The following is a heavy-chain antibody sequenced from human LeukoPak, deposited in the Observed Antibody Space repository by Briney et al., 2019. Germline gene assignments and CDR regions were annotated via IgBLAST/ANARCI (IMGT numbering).Heavy chain of an antibody. CDR3: ARTAARRFDY. CDR1: GYTFPSYF. CDR2: INPTGGST. V-gene: IGHV1-46*01. Sequence: GASVEVSCKASGYTFPSYFMHWARQAPGQGLEWMGIINPTGGSTTYAQKFQGRVTMTRGTSTSTVYMELSSLRSDDTAVYYCARTAARRFDYWGQGTLVTVSS. J-gene: IGHJ4*02. D-gene: IGHD6-6*01.